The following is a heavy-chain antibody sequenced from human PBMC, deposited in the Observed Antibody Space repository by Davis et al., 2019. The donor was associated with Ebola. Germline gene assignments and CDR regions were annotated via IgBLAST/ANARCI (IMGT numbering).Heavy chain of an antibody. J-gene: IGHJ3*02. CDR3: SVTVAALDI. V-gene: IGHV3-23*01. CDR1: GFTFSSYA. CDR2: ISGSGGST. Sequence: GESLKISCAASGFTFSSYAMSWVRQAPGKGLEWVSAISGSGGSTYYADSVKGRFTISRDDSKNTAYLQMNSLKTEDTAVYYCSVTVAALDIWGQGTMVTVSS. D-gene: IGHD1-14*01.